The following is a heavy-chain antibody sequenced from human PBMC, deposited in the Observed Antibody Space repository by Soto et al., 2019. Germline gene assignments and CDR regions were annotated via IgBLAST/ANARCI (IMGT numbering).Heavy chain of an antibody. CDR3: AKAGFSSGWSPSYFDY. J-gene: IGHJ4*02. V-gene: IGHV3-23*01. D-gene: IGHD6-19*01. CDR1: GFTFSSYA. Sequence: EVQLLESGGGVVQPGRSLRLSCAASGFTFSSYAMNWVRQAPGKGLEWVSAMSGTGGSTYYADSVKGRFTISRDNSKNTLYLQMNSLRVEDTAVFYGAKAGFSSGWSPSYFDYWGQGTRVTVSS. CDR2: MSGTGGST.